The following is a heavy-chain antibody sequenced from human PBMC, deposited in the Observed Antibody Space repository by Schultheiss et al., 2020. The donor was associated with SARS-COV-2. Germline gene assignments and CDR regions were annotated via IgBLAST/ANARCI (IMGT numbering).Heavy chain of an antibody. Sequence: SQTLSRTCAVYGGSFSGYYWSWIRQPPGKGLEWIGYIYYSGSTTYNPSLKSRVTISVDTSKNQFSLYLSSVTAADTAVYYCARDYGDYYDWYFDLWGRGTLV. CDR1: GGSFSGYY. J-gene: IGHJ2*01. V-gene: IGHV4-59*01. D-gene: IGHD4-17*01. CDR3: ARDYGDYYDWYFDL. CDR2: IYYSGST.